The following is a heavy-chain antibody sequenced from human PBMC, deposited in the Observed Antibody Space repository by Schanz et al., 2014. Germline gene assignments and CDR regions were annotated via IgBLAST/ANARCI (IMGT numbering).Heavy chain of an antibody. CDR2: IFTDGRT. CDR1: GFTFRGYA. CDR3: ARKMKLGVYGGKGHDSLDI. J-gene: IGHJ3*02. V-gene: IGHV3-23*03. Sequence: EMQLVESGGGLIQPGGSLRLSCAASGFTFRGYAMSWVRQAPGRGLEWVSIIFTDGRTYYADSVKGRFTISRDNSKNTLYLQMNTLRAEDTAVYYCARKMKLGVYGGKGHDSLDIWGQGTMVTVSS. D-gene: IGHD4-17*01.